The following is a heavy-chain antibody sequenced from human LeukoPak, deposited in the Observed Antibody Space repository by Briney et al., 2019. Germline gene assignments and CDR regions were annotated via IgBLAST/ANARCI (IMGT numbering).Heavy chain of an antibody. Sequence: GGSLRLSCAASGFTFSSYWMHWVRQAPGKGLVWVSRINSDGSSTSYADSVKGRFTISRDKSKNTLYLQMNSLRAEDTAVYYCAREGRGLRYFDWLSQTPIYYYYYYMDVWGKGTTVTISS. V-gene: IGHV3-74*01. D-gene: IGHD3-9*01. CDR1: GFTFSSYW. CDR2: INSDGSST. CDR3: AREGRGLRYFDWLSQTPIYYYYYYMDV. J-gene: IGHJ6*03.